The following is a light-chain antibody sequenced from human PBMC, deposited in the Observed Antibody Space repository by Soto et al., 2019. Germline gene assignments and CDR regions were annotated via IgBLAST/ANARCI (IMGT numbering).Light chain of an antibody. CDR1: QSININY. J-gene: IGKJ1*01. CDR2: GAS. CDR3: QQYAISPRT. V-gene: IGKV3-20*01. Sequence: EIGLTQSPGTLSLSPGERATLSCRASQSININYLAWYQQKPGQGPSLLMYGASRRATGIPDRFSGSGSGTDFTLTISRLEPEDFAMYYCQQYAISPRTFGQGTKVEIK.